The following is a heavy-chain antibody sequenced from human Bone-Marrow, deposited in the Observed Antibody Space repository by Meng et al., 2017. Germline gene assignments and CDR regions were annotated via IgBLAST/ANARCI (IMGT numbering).Heavy chain of an antibody. J-gene: IGHJ4*02. V-gene: IGHV4-34*01. CDR3: ARVLGSGSYPDY. D-gene: IGHD1-26*01. CDR2: NHSGST. Sequence: NHSGSTNYNPSLNSRVTISVDTSMNQFSLKLSSVTAADTAVYYCARVLGSGSYPDYWGQGTLVTVSS.